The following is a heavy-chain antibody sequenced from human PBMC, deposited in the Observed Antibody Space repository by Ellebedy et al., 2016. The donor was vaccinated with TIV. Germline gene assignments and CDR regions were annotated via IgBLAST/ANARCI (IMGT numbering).Heavy chain of an antibody. J-gene: IGHJ4*02. CDR3: ARERDSGSKYATYYFDS. Sequence: GESLKISCAASGFTVSSNYMSWVRQAPGKGLEWVSVIDSGGSTYYADSVKGRFSISRDNSKNTLYLQLNSLRAEDTAVYFCARERDSGSKYATYYFDSWGQGTLVTVSS. D-gene: IGHD1-26*01. CDR2: IDSGGST. V-gene: IGHV3-53*01. CDR1: GFTVSSNY.